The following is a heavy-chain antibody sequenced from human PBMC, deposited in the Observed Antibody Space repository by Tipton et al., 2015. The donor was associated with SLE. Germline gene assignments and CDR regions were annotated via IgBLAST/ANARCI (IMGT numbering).Heavy chain of an antibody. J-gene: IGHJ4*02. D-gene: IGHD1-26*01. Sequence: TLSLTCAVYGGSFSGYDWSWIRQPPKKGLEWIGEVNHTGSTNYNPSLKSRVTMSVDTSKNQFSLKLSSVTAADTAVYYCAVNGFTVGKYYFDYWGQGTLVTVSS. CDR2: VNHTGST. CDR1: GGSFSGYD. V-gene: IGHV4-34*10. CDR3: AVNGFTVGKYYFDY.